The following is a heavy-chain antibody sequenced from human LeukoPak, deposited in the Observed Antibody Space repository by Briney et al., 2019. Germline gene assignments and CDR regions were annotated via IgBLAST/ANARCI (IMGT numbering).Heavy chain of an antibody. V-gene: IGHV3-23*01. D-gene: IGHD6-13*01. Sequence: GRSLRLSCAASGFTFSRYGMHWVRQAPGKGLEWVSAISGSGGSTYYADSVKGRFTISRDNSKNTLYLQMNSLRAEDTAVYYCAKGGSSWSRRFDPWGQGTLVTVSS. CDR2: ISGSGGST. J-gene: IGHJ5*02. CDR3: AKGGSSWSRRFDP. CDR1: GFTFSRYG.